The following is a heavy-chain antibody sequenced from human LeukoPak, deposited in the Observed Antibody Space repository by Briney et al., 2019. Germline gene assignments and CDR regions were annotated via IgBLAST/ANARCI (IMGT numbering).Heavy chain of an antibody. Sequence: PLASVKVSCKASGGTFSSYAISWVRQAPGQGLEWMGWMNPNSGNTGYAQKFQGRVTITRNTSISTAYMELSSLRSEDTAVYYCARGLVRCSSTSCLYYFDYWGQGTLVTVSS. J-gene: IGHJ4*02. D-gene: IGHD2-2*01. V-gene: IGHV1-8*03. CDR2: MNPNSGNT. CDR3: ARGLVRCSSTSCLYYFDY. CDR1: GGTFSSYA.